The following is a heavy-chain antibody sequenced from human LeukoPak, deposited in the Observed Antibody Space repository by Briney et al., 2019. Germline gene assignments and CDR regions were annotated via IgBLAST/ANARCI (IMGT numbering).Heavy chain of an antibody. CDR3: ARAQVYYYDSSGYYSGMDV. V-gene: IGHV4-30-2*01. CDR1: GVSINSDGYS. J-gene: IGHJ6*02. CDR2: IYHSGST. D-gene: IGHD3-22*01. Sequence: SETLSLTCAVSGVSINSDGYSWSWIRQPPGKGLEWIGYIYHSGSTYYNPSLKSRVTISVDRSKNQFSLKLSSVTAADTAVYYCARAQVYYYDSSGYYSGMDVWGQGTTVTVSS.